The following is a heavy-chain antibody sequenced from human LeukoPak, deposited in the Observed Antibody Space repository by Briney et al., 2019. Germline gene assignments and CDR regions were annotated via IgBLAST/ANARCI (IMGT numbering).Heavy chain of an antibody. J-gene: IGHJ4*02. Sequence: SETLSLTCTVSGGSISSGDYYWSWIRQPPGKGLEWIGYIYYSGSTYYNPSLKSRVTISVDTSKNQFSLKLSSVTAADTAVYYWARVAGTETIDYGAQEPLVPV. CDR3: ARVAGTETIDY. CDR1: GGSISSGDYY. CDR2: IYYSGST. V-gene: IGHV4-30-4*01. D-gene: IGHD1-7*01.